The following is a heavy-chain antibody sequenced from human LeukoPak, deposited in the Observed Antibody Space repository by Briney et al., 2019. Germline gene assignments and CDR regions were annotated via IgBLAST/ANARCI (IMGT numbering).Heavy chain of an antibody. D-gene: IGHD6-19*01. CDR2: INHSGST. V-gene: IGHV4-34*01. J-gene: IGHJ3*02. CDR1: GGSFSGYY. CDR3: ASHSSGWYTDAFDI. Sequence: SETLSLTCAVYGGSFSGYYWSWIRQPPGKGLEWIGEINHSGSTNYNPSLKSGVTISVDTSKNQFSLKLSSVTAADTAVYYCASHSSGWYTDAFDIWGQGTMVTVSS.